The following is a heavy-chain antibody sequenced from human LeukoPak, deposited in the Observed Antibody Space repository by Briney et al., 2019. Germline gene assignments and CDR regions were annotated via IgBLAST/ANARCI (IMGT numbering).Heavy chain of an antibody. CDR1: GFTFSSYG. CDR3: AKDLWQSGSSDF. J-gene: IGHJ4*02. Sequence: GGSLRLSCAASGFTFSSYGMHWFRQAPGKGLEWVSAITGSGDSAFYRDSVKGRFTISRDNSDNTLYLLMNNLRAEDTAIYYCAKDLWQSGSSDFWGQGTLVTVSS. V-gene: IGHV3-23*01. D-gene: IGHD1-26*01. CDR2: ITGSGDSA.